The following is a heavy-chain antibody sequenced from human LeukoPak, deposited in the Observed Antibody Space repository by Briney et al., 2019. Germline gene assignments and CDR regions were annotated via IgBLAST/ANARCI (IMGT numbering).Heavy chain of an antibody. V-gene: IGHV3-49*03. CDR2: IRSKAYGGTT. J-gene: IGHJ4*02. CDR1: GFTFGDYA. Sequence: PGRSLRLSCTASGFTFGDYAMSWFRQAPGKGLEWVGFIRSKAYGGTTEYAASVKGRFTISRDDSKSIAYLQMNSLKTEDTAVYYRTRVVVRGVIDYWGQGTLVTVSS. CDR3: TRVVVRGVIDY. D-gene: IGHD3-10*01.